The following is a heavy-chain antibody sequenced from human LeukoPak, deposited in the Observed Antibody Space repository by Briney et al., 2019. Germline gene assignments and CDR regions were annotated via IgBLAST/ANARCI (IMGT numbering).Heavy chain of an antibody. J-gene: IGHJ3*02. Sequence: GGSLRLSCAASGFTFSSYSMNWVRQAPGKGLEWVSSISSSSSYIYYADSVKGRFTISRDNAKNSLYLQMNSLRAEDTAVYYCARDPSGSVDAFDIWGQGTMVTVSS. CDR2: ISSSSSYI. V-gene: IGHV3-21*01. D-gene: IGHD5-12*01. CDR3: ARDPSGSVDAFDI. CDR1: GFTFSSYS.